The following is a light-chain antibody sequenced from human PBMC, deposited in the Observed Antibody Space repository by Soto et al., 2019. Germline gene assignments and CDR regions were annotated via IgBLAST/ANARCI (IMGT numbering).Light chain of an antibody. CDR3: QRSYRSIS. CDR2: PAP. Sequence: DIQMTQSPSSLFASVGDRVTITCRASQSISAYLNWYQQRPGKAPSLLIYPAPRLHSGVPSRFSGSGSGTDFPLTISILQPEDFATYYCQRSYRSISFGQGTRLEMK. CDR1: QSISAY. J-gene: IGKJ5*01. V-gene: IGKV1-39*01.